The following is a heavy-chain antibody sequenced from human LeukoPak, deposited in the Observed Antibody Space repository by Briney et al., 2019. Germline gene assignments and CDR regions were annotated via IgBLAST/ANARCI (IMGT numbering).Heavy chain of an antibody. CDR2: IIPIFGTA. Sequence: GASVKVSCKASGGTFSSYAISWVRQAPGQGLEWMVRIIPIFGTANYAQKFQGRVTITTDDSTITAYIDVSSLRSEHTAVYYCASAPYSSGYYSLFDYWGQGTLVTVSS. V-gene: IGHV1-69*05. CDR1: GGTFSSYA. CDR3: ASAPYSSGYYSLFDY. J-gene: IGHJ4*02. D-gene: IGHD3-22*01.